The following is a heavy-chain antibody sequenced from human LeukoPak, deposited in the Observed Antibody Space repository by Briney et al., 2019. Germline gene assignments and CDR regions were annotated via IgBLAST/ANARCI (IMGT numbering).Heavy chain of an antibody. CDR3: ARVGYFDWLLSPYFDY. Sequence: GGSLRLSCAASGYTFTSYAMNWVRQAPGQGLEWMGWINTNTGNPTYAQGFTGRFVFSLDTSVSTAYLQISSLKAEDTAVYYCARVGYFDWLLSPYFDYWAREPWSPSPQ. CDR2: INTNTGNP. D-gene: IGHD3-9*01. J-gene: IGHJ4*02. V-gene: IGHV7-4-1*02. CDR1: GYTFTSYA.